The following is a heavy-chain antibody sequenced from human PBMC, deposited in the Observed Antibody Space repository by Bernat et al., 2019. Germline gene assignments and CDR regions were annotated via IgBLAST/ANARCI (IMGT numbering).Heavy chain of an antibody. Sequence: QVQLQESGPGLVKPSQTLSLTCTVSGGSISSGGYYWSWIRQHPGKGLEWIGYIYYSGSTYYNPSLKSRVTISVDTSKNQFSLKLSSVTAADTAVYYCAREGPWVVNSPHYYYYLDGWGKGTTVTVSS. J-gene: IGHJ6*03. V-gene: IGHV4-31*03. CDR3: AREGPWVVNSPHYYYYLDG. D-gene: IGHD3-22*01. CDR2: IYYSGST. CDR1: GGSISSGGYY.